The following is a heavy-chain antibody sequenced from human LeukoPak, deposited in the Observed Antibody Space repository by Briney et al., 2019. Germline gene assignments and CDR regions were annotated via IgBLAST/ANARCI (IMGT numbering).Heavy chain of an antibody. V-gene: IGHV3-21*01. CDR1: GFTFSSYS. CDR2: ISSSSSYI. Sequence: SGGSLRLSCAASGFTFSSYSKNWVRQAPGKGLEWVSSISSSSSYIYYADSVKGRFTISRDNAKNSLYLQMNSLRAEDTAVYYFARDPLGYFDYWGQGTLVTVSS. J-gene: IGHJ4*02. CDR3: ARDPLGYFDY.